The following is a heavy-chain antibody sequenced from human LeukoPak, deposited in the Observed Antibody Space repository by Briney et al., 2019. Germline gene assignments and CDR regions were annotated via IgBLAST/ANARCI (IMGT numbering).Heavy chain of an antibody. CDR1: GFTFSSYW. CDR2: IKQDGSEK. J-gene: IGHJ5*02. Sequence: GGSLRLSCAASGFTFSSYWMSWVRQAPGKGLEWVANIKQDGSEKYYVDSVKGRFTISRDNAKNSLYLQMNSLRAEDTAVYYCARVGSRYDRSGYYYFNWFDPWGQGTLVTVSS. D-gene: IGHD3-22*01. V-gene: IGHV3-7*01. CDR3: ARVGSRYDRSGYYYFNWFDP.